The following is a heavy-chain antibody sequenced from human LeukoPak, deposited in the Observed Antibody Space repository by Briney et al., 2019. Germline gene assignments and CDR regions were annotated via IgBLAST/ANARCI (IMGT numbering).Heavy chain of an antibody. V-gene: IGHV3-23*01. CDR3: AKDRIGVTTGYFDY. D-gene: IGHD1-1*01. CDR1: GFTFSSYA. Sequence: GGSLRLSCAASGFTFSSYAMSWVRQAPGPGLELVSAISGSGGSTYYADSVKGRFTISRDNSKNTLYLQMNSLRAEDTAVYYCAKDRIGVTTGYFDYWGQGTLVTVSS. CDR2: ISGSGGST. J-gene: IGHJ4*02.